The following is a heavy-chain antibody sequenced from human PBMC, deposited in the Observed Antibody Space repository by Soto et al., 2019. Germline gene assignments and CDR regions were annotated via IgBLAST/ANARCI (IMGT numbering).Heavy chain of an antibody. CDR1: GGTFSSYD. V-gene: IGHV1-69*01. J-gene: IGHJ5*02. CDR3: ARGLLDCTNGVCDANWFDP. CDR2: IFPIFGTA. D-gene: IGHD2-8*01. Sequence: QVQLVQSGAEVKKPGSSVKVSCKASGGTFSSYDISWVRQAPGQGLEWMGGIFPIFGTANYAQKFQGRVTITADESTSTAHRELSILRSEGTAGYYRARGLLDCTNGVCDANWFDPWGQGTLVTVSA.